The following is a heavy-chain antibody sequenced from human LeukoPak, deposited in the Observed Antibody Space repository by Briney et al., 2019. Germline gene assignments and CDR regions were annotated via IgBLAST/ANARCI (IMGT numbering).Heavy chain of an antibody. D-gene: IGHD3-16*01. J-gene: IGHJ4*02. CDR2: IIPILGIA. CDR1: GGTFSSYA. CDR3: ARERIAFGGVHPVY. V-gene: IGHV1-69*04. Sequence: ASVKVSCKASGGTFSSYAISWVRQAPGQGLEWMGRIIPILGIANYAQKFQGRVTITADESTSTAYMELSSLRSEDTAVYYCARERIAFGGVHPVYWGQGTLVTVSS.